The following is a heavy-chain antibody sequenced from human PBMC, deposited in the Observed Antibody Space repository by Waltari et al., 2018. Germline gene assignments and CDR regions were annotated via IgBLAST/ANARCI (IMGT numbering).Heavy chain of an antibody. CDR3: VTGLTTVTAKDYFDH. CDR1: GMTFSNYW. V-gene: IGHV3-7*01. CDR2: IKQDGSEK. J-gene: IGHJ4*02. Sequence: EVQLVESGGGSVQPGGSLRLSCAASGMTFSNYWMNWVRQAPGKGLEGVANIKQDGSEKNYVDSVEGRFSISRDNAQNSRYLQMNSLRAEDTAIYYCVTGLTTVTAKDYFDHWGQGALVTVSS. D-gene: IGHD4-17*01.